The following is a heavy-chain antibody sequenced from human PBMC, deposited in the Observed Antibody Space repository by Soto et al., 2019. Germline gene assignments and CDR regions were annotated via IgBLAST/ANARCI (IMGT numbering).Heavy chain of an antibody. CDR3: ARDYVVATTLYYYGMDV. J-gene: IGHJ6*02. CDR2: TYYRSKWYN. Sequence: PAQTLSLTCAISGDSVSSNSAAWNWIRQSPSRGLEWLGRTYYRSKWYNDYAVSVKSRITINPDTSKNQFSLQLNSVTPEDTAVYYCARDYVVATTLYYYGMDVWGQGTTFTVS. D-gene: IGHD5-12*01. V-gene: IGHV6-1*01. CDR1: GDSVSSNSAA.